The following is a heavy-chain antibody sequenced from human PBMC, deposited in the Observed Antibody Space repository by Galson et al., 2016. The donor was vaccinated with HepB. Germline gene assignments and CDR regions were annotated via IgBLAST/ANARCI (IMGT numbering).Heavy chain of an antibody. CDR2: IAGSGAPT. CDR1: GFTFNIYA. V-gene: IGHV3-23*01. J-gene: IGHJ4*02. Sequence: SLRLSCAASGFTFNIYAMSWVRQAPGKGLEWVAAIAGSGAPTNYADSVKGRFTISRDNSKHTLYLQMNSLRAEDTAVYYCAKGLYGDYSYFDDWGQGTLVTVSS. D-gene: IGHD4-17*01. CDR3: AKGLYGDYSYFDD.